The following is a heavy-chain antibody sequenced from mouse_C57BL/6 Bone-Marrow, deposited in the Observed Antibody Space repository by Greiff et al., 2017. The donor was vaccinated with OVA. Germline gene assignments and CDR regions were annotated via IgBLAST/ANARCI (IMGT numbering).Heavy chain of an antibody. CDR1: GFSLTSYG. J-gene: IGHJ4*01. CDR3: ARNPHGFYAMDY. V-gene: IGHV2-2*01. CDR2: IWSGGST. Sequence: VQLQQSGPGLVQPSQSLSITCTVSGFSLTSYGVHWVRQSPGKGLEWLGVIWSGGSTDYNAAFISRLSISKDNSKSKVFFKMNSLRAYDTAIYYCARNPHGFYAMDYWGQGTSGTVSS.